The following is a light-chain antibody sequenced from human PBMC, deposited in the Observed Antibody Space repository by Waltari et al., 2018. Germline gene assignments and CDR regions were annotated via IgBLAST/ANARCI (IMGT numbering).Light chain of an antibody. Sequence: QSVLTQPPSASGTPGQRVTISCSGGSSHIGDNLVNWYKQVPGTAPKLLLYRNDQRPSGVPDRFSGSKSGTAASLAISGLQSDDEADYYCAAWDDSLNGHWLFGGGTKLSVL. V-gene: IGLV1-44*01. CDR1: SSHIGDNL. CDR2: RND. J-gene: IGLJ3*02. CDR3: AAWDDSLNGHWL.